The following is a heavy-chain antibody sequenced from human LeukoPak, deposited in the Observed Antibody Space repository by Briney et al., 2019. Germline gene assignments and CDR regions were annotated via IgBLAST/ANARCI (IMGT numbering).Heavy chain of an antibody. V-gene: IGHV3-23*01. CDR3: VIWGDYDVLTGYYVPDY. CDR1: GFTFSNYA. CDR2: ITGSGTNT. J-gene: IGHJ4*02. Sequence: PGGSLRLSCVASGFTFSNYAMSWVRQAPGKRLEWVSAITGSGTNTYYADSMKGRFTISRDNSKNTVFLQMNSLRHEDTAIYYCVIWGDYDVLTGYYVPDYWGQGTLVTVSS. D-gene: IGHD3-9*01.